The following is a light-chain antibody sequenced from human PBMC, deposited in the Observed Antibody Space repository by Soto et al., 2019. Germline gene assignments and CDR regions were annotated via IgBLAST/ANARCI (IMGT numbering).Light chain of an antibody. V-gene: IGKV3D-15*01. CDR1: QSVSSY. CDR2: DAS. J-gene: IGKJ1*01. Sequence: EIVMTQSPATLSLSPGEGATLSCRASQSVSSYLAWYQQRPGQAPRLLIYDASTRATDIPARFSGSGSGTEFTLTISSLQSEDFAVYYCQQYNNWPPVTFGQGTKVDI. CDR3: QQYNNWPPVT.